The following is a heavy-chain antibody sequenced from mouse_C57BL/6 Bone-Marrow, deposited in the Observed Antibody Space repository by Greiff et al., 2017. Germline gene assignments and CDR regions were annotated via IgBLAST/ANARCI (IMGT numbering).Heavy chain of an antibody. CDR3: ARGKYYGNAMDY. CDR2: IYPGGGYT. V-gene: IGHV1-63*01. D-gene: IGHD2-1*01. Sequence: LQESGAELVRPGTSVKMSCKASGYTFTNYWIGWAKQRPGHGLEWIGDIYPGGGYTNYNEKFKGKATLTADKSSSTAYMQFSSLTSEDSAIYYCARGKYYGNAMDYWGQGTSVTVSS. J-gene: IGHJ4*01. CDR1: GYTFTNYW.